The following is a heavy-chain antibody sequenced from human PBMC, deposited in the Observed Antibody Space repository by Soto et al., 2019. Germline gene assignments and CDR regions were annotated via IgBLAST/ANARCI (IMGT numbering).Heavy chain of an antibody. D-gene: IGHD3-3*01. V-gene: IGHV4-34*01. J-gene: IGHJ4*02. Sequence: ASETLSLTCAVYSGSFSGYYYSWIRQPPGKGLEWSGDITHGGSTTYSPSLKSRVTMSIDTSKNQFSLNMTSVTAADTAVYYCARGRLFLTTSGLAITYFDFWGQGTLVTVSS. CDR3: ARGRLFLTTSGLAITYFDF. CDR2: ITHGGST. CDR1: SGSFSGYY.